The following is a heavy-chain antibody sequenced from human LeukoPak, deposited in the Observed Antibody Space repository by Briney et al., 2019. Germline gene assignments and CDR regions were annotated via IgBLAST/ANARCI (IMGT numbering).Heavy chain of an antibody. CDR1: GYTFSNYW. V-gene: IGHV5-51*01. Sequence: GESLKISCKTSGYTFSNYWIGWVRQMPGKGLEWMGIIYPADSDTRYSPSFQGQVTISADKSITPAYLQWSSLKASDTAMYYCATDLPMRAWGQGTLVTVSS. J-gene: IGHJ5*02. CDR3: ATDLPMRA. D-gene: IGHD3-3*01. CDR2: IYPADSDT.